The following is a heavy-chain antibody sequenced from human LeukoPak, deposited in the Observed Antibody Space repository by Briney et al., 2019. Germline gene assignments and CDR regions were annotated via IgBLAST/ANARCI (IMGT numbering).Heavy chain of an antibody. CDR2: AKQDGSET. J-gene: IGHJ3*02. CDR1: GFSFSNYW. D-gene: IGHD3-22*01. Sequence: GGSLRLSCAASGFSFSNYWMSWVRQAPGEGLEWVGHAKQDGSETYYVDSVKGRFTVSRDNSKNSLFLQMNSLRVEDTAMYYCARDLPSSGYWYRDAFDIWGRGTMVTVSS. CDR3: ARDLPSSGYWYRDAFDI. V-gene: IGHV3-7*01.